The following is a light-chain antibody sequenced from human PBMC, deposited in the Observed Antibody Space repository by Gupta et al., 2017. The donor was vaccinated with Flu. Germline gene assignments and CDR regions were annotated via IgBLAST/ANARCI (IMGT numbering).Light chain of an antibody. CDR3: QQDNTYPIT. CDR2: KAS. V-gene: IGKV1-5*03. J-gene: IGKJ5*01. CDR1: QNINNW. Sequence: PSTLSASVGDRVTITCRASQNINNWLAWYQQKPGKVPKLLINKASSLQSGVPSRFSGSGSGTDFTLTISSLQPDDFATYYCQQDNTYPITFGQGTRLEIK.